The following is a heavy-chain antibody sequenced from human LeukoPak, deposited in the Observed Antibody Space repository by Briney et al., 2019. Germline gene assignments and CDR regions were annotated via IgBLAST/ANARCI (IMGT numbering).Heavy chain of an antibody. Sequence: SVKVSCKASGGTFSSYAISWVRQAPGQGLERMGGIIPIFGTANYAQKFQGRVTITADESTSTAYMELSSLRSEDTAVYYCARPDEDRGYSYGYNYWGQGTLVTVSS. J-gene: IGHJ4*02. CDR1: GGTFSSYA. CDR3: ARPDEDRGYSYGYNY. CDR2: IIPIFGTA. V-gene: IGHV1-69*13. D-gene: IGHD5-18*01.